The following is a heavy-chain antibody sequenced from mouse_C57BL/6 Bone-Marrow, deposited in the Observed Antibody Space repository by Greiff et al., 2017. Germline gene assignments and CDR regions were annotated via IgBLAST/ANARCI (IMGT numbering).Heavy chain of an antibody. CDR1: GYTFTSYW. D-gene: IGHD1-1*01. CDR3: ARGFTTVVARYAMDD. Sequence: QVQLQQPGAELVRPGSSVKLSCKASGYTFTSYWMHWVKQRPIQGLEWIGNIDPSDSETHYNQKFKDKATLTVDKSSSTAYMQLRSLTSADAAVYYCARGFTTVVARYAMDDWGPGTSVTVSS. J-gene: IGHJ4*01. CDR2: IDPSDSET. V-gene: IGHV1-52*01.